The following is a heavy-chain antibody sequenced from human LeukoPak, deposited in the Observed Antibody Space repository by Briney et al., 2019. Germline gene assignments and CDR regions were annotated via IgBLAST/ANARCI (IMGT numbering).Heavy chain of an antibody. J-gene: IGHJ4*02. CDR1: GFTFSDPA. D-gene: IGHD3-9*01. V-gene: IGHV3-73*01. CDR2: IRSKANSYAT. Sequence: GGSLRLSCAAPGFTFSDPAVPWVRQASGKGLEWVGRIRSKANSYATSYAASVTGRFTISRDDSKNTLYLQMNSLKTEDTAVYYCTAAYYDILTGYSYWGQGTLVTVSS. CDR3: TAAYYDILTGYSY.